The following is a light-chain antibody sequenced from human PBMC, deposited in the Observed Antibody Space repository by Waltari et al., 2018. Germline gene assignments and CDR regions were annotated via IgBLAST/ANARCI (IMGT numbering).Light chain of an antibody. J-gene: IGLJ2*01. CDR3: TSFTSSSTIV. Sequence: QSALTQPASVSGSPGQSITLSCTGSSSDVGGYNYVSWYQQHPGKAPKLMISDVNKRPSGVAIRFSGAKSDNTASLTISGLQAEDEAHYYCTSFTSSSTIVFGGGTKLTVL. CDR1: SSDVGGYNY. V-gene: IGLV2-14*03. CDR2: DVN.